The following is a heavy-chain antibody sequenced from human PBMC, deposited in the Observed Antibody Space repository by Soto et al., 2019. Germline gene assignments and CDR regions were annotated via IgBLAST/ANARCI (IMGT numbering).Heavy chain of an antibody. D-gene: IGHD6-13*01. Sequence: EVQLVESGGGLVQPGGSLRLSCAASGFTFSDHYMQWVRQAPGKGLEWVGRSRNKVNSYTTIYAASVKGRFTISRDDSKNSLYLEMGSLKTEDTAVYYCSRGAGGMTAAGSVNYYYGMDVWGQGTTVTVSS. CDR1: GFTFSDHY. J-gene: IGHJ6*02. CDR3: SRGAGGMTAAGSVNYYYGMDV. V-gene: IGHV3-72*01. CDR2: SRNKVNSYTT.